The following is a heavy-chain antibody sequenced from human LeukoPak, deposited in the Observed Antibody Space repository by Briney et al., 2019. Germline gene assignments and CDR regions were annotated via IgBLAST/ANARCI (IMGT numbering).Heavy chain of an antibody. CDR2: INAGNGNT. CDR3: ARARYETRIWPKSRYDYYHYMDV. J-gene: IGHJ6*03. D-gene: IGHD3-3*01. V-gene: IGHV1-3*03. CDR1: GYTFTSYY. Sequence: ASVKVSCKASGYTFTSYYMHWVRQAPGQTLEWMGRINAGNGNTKYSQEFQDRVTITRDTSASTAYMELSSLRSEDMAVYYCARARYETRIWPKSRYDYYHYMDVWGKGTTVTVSS.